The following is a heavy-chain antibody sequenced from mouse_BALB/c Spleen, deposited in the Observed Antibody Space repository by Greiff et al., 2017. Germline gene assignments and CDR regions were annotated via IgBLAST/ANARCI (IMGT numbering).Heavy chain of an antibody. CDR3: ARSKGVGWYFDV. CDR1: GYTFTSYW. D-gene: IGHD1-1*01. V-gene: IGHV1-69*02. J-gene: IGHJ1*01. CDR2: IDPSDSYT. Sequence: VQLQQPGAELVKPGASVKLSCKASGYTFTSYWMHWVKQRPGQGLEWIGEIDPSDSYTNYNQKFKGKATLTVDKSSSTAYMQLSSLTSEDSAVYYCARSKGVGWYFDVWGAGTTVTVSS.